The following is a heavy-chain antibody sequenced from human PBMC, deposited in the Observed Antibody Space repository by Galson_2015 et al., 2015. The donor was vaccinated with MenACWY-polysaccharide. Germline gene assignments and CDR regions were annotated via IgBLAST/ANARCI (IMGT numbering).Heavy chain of an antibody. J-gene: IGHJ4*02. Sequence: SVKASCKASGYTFTNYAMNWVRQAPGQRPEWMGWINAGNGDTRYSQKFQGRVTISRDAPASTAYMELSGLRSEDTAMYYCAKGLWFAARVGYFLDYWGQGTLVTVSS. CDR2: INAGNGDT. V-gene: IGHV1-3*01. CDR3: AKGLWFAARVGYFLDY. CDR1: GYTFTNYA. D-gene: IGHD3-10*01.